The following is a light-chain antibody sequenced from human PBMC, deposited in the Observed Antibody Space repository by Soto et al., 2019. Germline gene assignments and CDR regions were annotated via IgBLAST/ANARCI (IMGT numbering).Light chain of an antibody. V-gene: IGKV1-33*01. CDR2: DAS. J-gene: IGKJ1*01. Sequence: DIQMTQSPSSLSASVGDRVTITCQASQDINNYLNWYQQRPGKAPKLLIYDASNLETGVPSRFSGSGSGTDSTFTISSLQPEDIATYYCQQYDNLPRTFGQGTKVEIK. CDR3: QQYDNLPRT. CDR1: QDINNY.